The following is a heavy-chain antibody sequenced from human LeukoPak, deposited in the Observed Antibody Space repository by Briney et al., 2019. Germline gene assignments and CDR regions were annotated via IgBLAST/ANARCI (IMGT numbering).Heavy chain of an antibody. J-gene: IGHJ4*02. CDR3: ARAISGYSYAPFDY. D-gene: IGHD5-18*01. V-gene: IGHV1-18*01. Sequence: ASVKVSCKASGYIFSSYAISWLRQAPGQGLQLMGWISTYNDNTNYAQNLQGRVTMTTDTSTSTAYMELRNLRSDDTAVYYCARAISGYSYAPFDYWGQGTLVTVSS. CDR1: GYIFSSYA. CDR2: ISTYNDNT.